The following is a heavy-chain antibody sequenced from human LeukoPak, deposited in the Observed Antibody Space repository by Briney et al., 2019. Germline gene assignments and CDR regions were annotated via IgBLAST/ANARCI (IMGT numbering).Heavy chain of an antibody. D-gene: IGHD3-3*01. Sequence: GGSLRLSCAASGFTFSSYWMSWVRQAPGKGLEWVANIKQDGSEKYYVDSVKGRFTISRDNAKISLYLQMNSLRAEDTAVYYCARDPRSDFWSGYPPSLFDYWGQGTLVTVSS. CDR3: ARDPRSDFWSGYPPSLFDY. CDR1: GFTFSSYW. J-gene: IGHJ4*02. CDR2: IKQDGSEK. V-gene: IGHV3-7*01.